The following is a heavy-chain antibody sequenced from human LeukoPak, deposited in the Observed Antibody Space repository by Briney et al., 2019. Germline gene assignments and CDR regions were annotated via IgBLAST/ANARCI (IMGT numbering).Heavy chain of an antibody. D-gene: IGHD2-8*01. CDR2: ISPDDKTT. CDR3: ARDWAIVLIQSFDY. J-gene: IGHJ4*02. V-gene: IGHV3-74*01. Sequence: GGSLRLSCAASGFTFSKNWLHWVRQAPGKGLVWVSRISPDDKTTSYADSVKGRFTISRDNAKNSLYLQMNSLRAEDTAVYYCARDWAIVLIQSFDYWGQGTLVTVSS. CDR1: GFTFSKNW.